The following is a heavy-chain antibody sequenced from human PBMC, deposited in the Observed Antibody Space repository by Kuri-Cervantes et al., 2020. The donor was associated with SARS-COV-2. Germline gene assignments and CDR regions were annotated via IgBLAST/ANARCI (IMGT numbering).Heavy chain of an antibody. CDR2: YHPDDGET. CDR3: ARVVGYCSSTSCPLLAFDI. J-gene: IGHJ3*02. CDR1: GYTLSELS. D-gene: IGHD2-2*01. V-gene: IGHV1-24*01. Sequence: ASVKVSCKVSGYTLSELSIHWVRQPPGQGLEWMGGYHPDDGETFYAQKFQGRVTMTEDTSTSTVYMELSSLRSEDTAVYYCARVVGYCSSTSCPLLAFDIWGQGTMVTVSS.